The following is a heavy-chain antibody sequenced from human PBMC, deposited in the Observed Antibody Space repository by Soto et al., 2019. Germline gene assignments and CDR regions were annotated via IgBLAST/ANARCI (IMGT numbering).Heavy chain of an antibody. Sequence: PSETLSLTCTVSGGSISSSSYYWGWIRQPPGKGLEWIGSIYYSGSTYYNPSLKSRVTISVDTSKNQFSLKLSSVTAADTAVYYCARQGGYYGMDVWGQGTTVTVSS. D-gene: IGHD3-16*01. V-gene: IGHV4-39*01. CDR1: GGSISSSSYY. CDR3: ARQGGYYGMDV. CDR2: IYYSGST. J-gene: IGHJ6*02.